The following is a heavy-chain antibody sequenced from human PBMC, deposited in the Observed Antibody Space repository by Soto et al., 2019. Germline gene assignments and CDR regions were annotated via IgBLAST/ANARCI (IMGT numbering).Heavy chain of an antibody. CDR3: ARVRSWDYYYYGSHRDPFAI. D-gene: IGHD3-10*01. CDR2: VSAYNGNT. CDR1: GYTFTSYG. J-gene: IGHJ3*02. Sequence: GASVKVSCKASGYTFTSYGISWVRQAPGQGLEWMGWVSAYNGNTNYAQKLQGRVTMTTDTSTSTAYMELRSLRSDDTAVYYCARVRSWDYYYYGSHRDPFAISSQGTMVT. V-gene: IGHV1-18*01.